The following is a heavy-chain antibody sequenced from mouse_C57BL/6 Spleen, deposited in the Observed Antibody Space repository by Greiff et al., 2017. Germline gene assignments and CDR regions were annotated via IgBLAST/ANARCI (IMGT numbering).Heavy chain of an antibody. CDR2: IYPRSGNT. CDR3: ARGGGVEKAMDY. D-gene: IGHD1-1*01. J-gene: IGHJ4*01. Sequence: VQLQQSGAELARPGASVKLSCKASGYTFTSYGISWVKQRTGQGLEWIGEIYPRSGNTYYNEKFKGKATLTADKSSSTAYMELRSLTSEDSAVYYCARGGGVEKAMDYWGQGTSVTVSS. CDR1: GYTFTSYG. V-gene: IGHV1-81*01.